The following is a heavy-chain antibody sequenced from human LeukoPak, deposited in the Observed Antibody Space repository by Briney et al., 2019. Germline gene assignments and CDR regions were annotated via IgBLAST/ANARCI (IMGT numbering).Heavy chain of an antibody. J-gene: IGHJ4*02. D-gene: IGHD6-13*01. CDR2: IRYDGSNK. CDR3: AKKGSSTSYHFDY. V-gene: IGHV3-30*02. Sequence: GGSLRLSCAAPGFTFSNYGMHWVRQAPGKGLEWVAFIRYDGSNKNYADSVKGRFTISTDNSKNTLYLQMNSLRAEDTAVYYCAKKGSSTSYHFDYWGQGTLVTVSS. CDR1: GFTFSNYG.